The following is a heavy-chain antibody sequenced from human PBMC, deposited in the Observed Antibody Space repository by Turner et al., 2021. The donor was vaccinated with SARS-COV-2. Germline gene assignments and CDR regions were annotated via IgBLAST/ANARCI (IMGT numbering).Heavy chain of an antibody. Sequence: QPQLQDSAPGLVKPSEPLSLPCTFSCRSISSSIYYWGWVRQPPGKGLGWIGSIYYSGGTYYNPSLKSRITKSGDTAKDQVFLKLSSVAAAGTAVYYCAGEVVVLTSTRYGIDVWGQGTTVTVSS. D-gene: IGHD2-21*01. V-gene: IGHV4-39*01. J-gene: IGHJ6*02. CDR1: CRSISSSIYY. CDR3: AGEVVVLTSTRYGIDV. CDR2: IYYSGGT.